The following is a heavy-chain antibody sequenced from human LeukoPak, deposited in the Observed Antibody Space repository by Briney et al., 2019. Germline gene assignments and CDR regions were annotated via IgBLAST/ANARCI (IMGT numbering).Heavy chain of an antibody. CDR1: GFTFSSYA. J-gene: IGHJ4*02. V-gene: IGHV3-23*01. D-gene: IGHD2-15*01. CDR3: AKDIVVAASFFDY. CDR2: ISGGGSST. Sequence: GGSLRLSCAASGFTFSSYAMSWVRQAPGKGLEWVSAISGGGSSTYYADSVKGRFTISRDNSKNTLYLQMNSLRADDTAVYYCAKDIVVAASFFDYWGQGTLVTVSS.